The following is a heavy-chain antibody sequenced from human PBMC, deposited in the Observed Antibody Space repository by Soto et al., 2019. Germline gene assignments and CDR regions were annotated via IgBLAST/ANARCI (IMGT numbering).Heavy chain of an antibody. Sequence: QPPGKGLEWVGSIYYSGSTYYNPSLKSRVTVSVDTSKNQFSLKLSSVTAADTAVYYCARHPSDFWFDPWGQGTLVTAPQ. CDR2: IYYSGST. CDR3: ARHPSDFWFDP. D-gene: IGHD2-21*02. V-gene: IGHV4-39*01. J-gene: IGHJ5*02.